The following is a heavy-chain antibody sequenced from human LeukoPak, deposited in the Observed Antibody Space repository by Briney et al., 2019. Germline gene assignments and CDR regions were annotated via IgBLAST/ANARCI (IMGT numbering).Heavy chain of an antibody. CDR3: TTDGTRKYYDFWSGYPLADY. CDR1: GFTFSSYS. J-gene: IGHJ4*02. CDR2: IRSKTDGGTT. D-gene: IGHD3-3*01. Sequence: PGGSLRLSCAASGFTFSSYSMNWVRQAPGKGLEWVGRIRSKTDGGTTDHAAPVKGRFTISRDDSKNTLYLQMNSLKTEDTAVYYCTTDGTRKYYDFWSGYPLADYWGQGTLVTVSS. V-gene: IGHV3-15*01.